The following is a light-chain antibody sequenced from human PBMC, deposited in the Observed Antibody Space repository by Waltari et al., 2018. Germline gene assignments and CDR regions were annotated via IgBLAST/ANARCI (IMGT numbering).Light chain of an antibody. CDR1: QSVSTF. Sequence: EIVLTQSPATLSLSPGERATLSCRASQSVSTFLAWYQQKPCQAPRLLIYDASNRATGIPARFSGSGSGTDFTLTISSLDPEDFAVYFCQQRSNWPLTFGGGTKVEIK. J-gene: IGKJ4*01. CDR3: QQRSNWPLT. V-gene: IGKV3-11*01. CDR2: DAS.